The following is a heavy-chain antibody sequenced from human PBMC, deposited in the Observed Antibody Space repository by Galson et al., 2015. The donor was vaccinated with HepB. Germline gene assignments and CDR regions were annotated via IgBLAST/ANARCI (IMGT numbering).Heavy chain of an antibody. CDR1: GFTFSDYY. Sequence: SLRLSCAASGFTFSDYYMSWTRQAPGRGLEWVSYISSSGSTAYYADSVKGRFTVSRDKAKNSVYLHMNSLRAEDTAVYYCARRWAAAGSFDYWGQGTLVTVSS. CDR3: ARRWAAAGSFDY. V-gene: IGHV3-11*01. CDR2: ISSSGSTA. J-gene: IGHJ4*02. D-gene: IGHD6-13*01.